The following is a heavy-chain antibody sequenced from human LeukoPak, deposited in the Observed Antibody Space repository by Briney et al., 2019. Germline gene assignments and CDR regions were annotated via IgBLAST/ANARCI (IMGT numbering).Heavy chain of an antibody. D-gene: IGHD3-22*01. Sequence: SETLSLTCIVSGGAISSYYWSWIRQPPGKGLEWIGYIDDSGSTNYNPSLKSRVTISVDTSKNQFSLELSSVTAADTAVYYCASNYYDSSGYYLHFDYWGQGTLVTVSS. CDR1: GGAISSYY. V-gene: IGHV4-59*01. CDR2: IDDSGST. J-gene: IGHJ4*02. CDR3: ASNYYDSSGYYLHFDY.